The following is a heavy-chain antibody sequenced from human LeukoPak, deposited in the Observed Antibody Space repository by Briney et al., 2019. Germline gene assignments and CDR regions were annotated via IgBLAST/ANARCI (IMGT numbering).Heavy chain of an antibody. V-gene: IGHV4-39*01. CDR3: ARHPSWFDP. CDR1: GGSISSSSYY. Sequence: PSETLSLTCIVSGGSISSSSYYWGWIRQPPGKGLEWIGSIYYSGSTYYNPSLKSRVTISVDTSKNQFSLKLSSVTAADTAVYYCARHPSWFDPWGQGTLVTVSS. CDR2: IYYSGST. J-gene: IGHJ5*02.